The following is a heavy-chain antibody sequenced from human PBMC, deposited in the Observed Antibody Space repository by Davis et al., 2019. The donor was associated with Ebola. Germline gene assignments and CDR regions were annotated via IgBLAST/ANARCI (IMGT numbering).Heavy chain of an antibody. CDR3: ARDLGSGFDFDF. D-gene: IGHD3-10*01. J-gene: IGHJ4*02. CDR2: ILYDGSNK. CDR1: GFTFSTYA. V-gene: IGHV3-30-3*01. Sequence: PGGSLRLSCVASGFTFSTYAMHWVRQAPGKGLDWVGVILYDGSNKHYADFVKGRFTISRDNSKNTLYLQMNSLRAEDTAVYYCARDLGSGFDFDFWGQGTLVTVSS.